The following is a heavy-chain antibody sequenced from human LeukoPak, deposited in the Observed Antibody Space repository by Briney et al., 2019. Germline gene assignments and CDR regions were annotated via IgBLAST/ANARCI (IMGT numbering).Heavy chain of an antibody. Sequence: ASVKVSCKASGYTFTSYGISWVRQAPGQGLEWMGWISAYTGNTNYAQKLQGRVTMTTDTSTSTAYMELRSLRSDDTAVYYCARDGSIAVAGRPFDYWGQGTLVTVSS. CDR2: ISAYTGNT. CDR1: GYTFTSYG. V-gene: IGHV1-18*04. J-gene: IGHJ4*02. D-gene: IGHD6-19*01. CDR3: ARDGSIAVAGRPFDY.